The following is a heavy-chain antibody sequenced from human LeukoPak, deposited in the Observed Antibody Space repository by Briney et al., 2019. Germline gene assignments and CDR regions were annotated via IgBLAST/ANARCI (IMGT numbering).Heavy chain of an antibody. CDR1: ADYFSSYL. J-gene: IGHJ4*02. CDR3: ARDRRTYYTGLGSYYKVGRLDF. Sequence: SVKVSCKSSADYFSSYLITWVRQAPGQGLDWVGGIIPMLERTNNAQKFQGIVTMTADESTRTAYMELSGLTSEDTAVYFCARDRRTYYTGLGSYYKVGRLDFWGQGTMITVSS. CDR2: IIPMLERT. D-gene: IGHD3-10*01. V-gene: IGHV1-69*13.